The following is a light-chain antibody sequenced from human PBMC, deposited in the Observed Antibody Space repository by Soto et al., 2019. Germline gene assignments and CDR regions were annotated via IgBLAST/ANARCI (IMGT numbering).Light chain of an antibody. V-gene: IGLV2-14*01. Sequence: QSLLTQPASLSGSPGQSITISCTGTSSDVGGYYYVSWYQHHPGKAPKLMIYQVSNRPSGVSNRFSGSKSGNTASLTISGLQAEDEADYYCSSYTSSNTFYVFGTGTKVTVL. CDR3: SSYTSSNTFYV. J-gene: IGLJ1*01. CDR2: QVS. CDR1: SSDVGGYYY.